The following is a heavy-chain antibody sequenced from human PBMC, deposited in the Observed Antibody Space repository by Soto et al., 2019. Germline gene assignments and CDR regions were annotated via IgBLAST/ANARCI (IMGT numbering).Heavy chain of an antibody. D-gene: IGHD2-15*01. J-gene: IGHJ4*02. V-gene: IGHV3-30*18. Sequence: SLRLSCAASGFTFSSYGMHWVRQAPGKGLEWVAVISYDGSNKYYADSVKGRFTISRDNSKNTLYLQMNSLRAEDTAVYYCAKDSRLLGGYYFDYWGQGTLVTVSS. CDR1: GFTFSSYG. CDR3: AKDSRLLGGYYFDY. CDR2: ISYDGSNK.